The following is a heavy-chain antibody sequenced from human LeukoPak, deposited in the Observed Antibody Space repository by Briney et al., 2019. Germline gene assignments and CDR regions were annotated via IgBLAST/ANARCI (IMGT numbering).Heavy chain of an antibody. CDR3: ARGDFWSGYYIPVDY. D-gene: IGHD3-3*01. CDR2: MNPNSGNT. J-gene: IGHJ4*02. Sequence: ASVKVSCKASGYTFTSYDINWVRQATGQGLEWTGWMNPNSGNTGYAQKFQGRVTMTRNTSISTAYMELSSLRSEDTAVYYCARGDFWSGYYIPVDYWGQGTLVTVSS. CDR1: GYTFTSYD. V-gene: IGHV1-8*01.